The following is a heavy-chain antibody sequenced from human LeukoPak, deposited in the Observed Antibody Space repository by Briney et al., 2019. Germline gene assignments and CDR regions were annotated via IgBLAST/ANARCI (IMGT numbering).Heavy chain of an antibody. J-gene: IGHJ5*02. V-gene: IGHV3-23*01. CDR1: GFTFSSYA. CDR3: AKAHWSGYFPNWFDP. CDR2: ISGSGGST. D-gene: IGHD3-3*01. Sequence: QPGASLRLSCAASGFTFSSYAMSWVRQAPGKGLEWVSAISGSGGSTYYADSVKGRFTISRDNSKNTLYLQMNSLRAEDTAVYYRAKAHWSGYFPNWFDPWGQGTLVTVSS.